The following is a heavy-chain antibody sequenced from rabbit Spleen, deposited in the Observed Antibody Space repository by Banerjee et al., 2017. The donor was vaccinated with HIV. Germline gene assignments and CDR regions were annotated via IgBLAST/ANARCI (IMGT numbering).Heavy chain of an antibody. V-gene: IGHV1S47*01. D-gene: IGHD6-1*01. Sequence: QEQLVESGGGLVKLGGSLKLSCKTYGIDFRSFGISWVRQAPGKGLEWIAYIYPNYDITDYASWVNGRFTISLDNAQNTVFLQMTSLTAADTATYFFARAGYAGYGYDLWGPGTLVTVS. CDR1: GIDFRSFG. J-gene: IGHJ4*01. CDR3: ARAGYAGYGYDL. CDR2: IYPNYDIT.